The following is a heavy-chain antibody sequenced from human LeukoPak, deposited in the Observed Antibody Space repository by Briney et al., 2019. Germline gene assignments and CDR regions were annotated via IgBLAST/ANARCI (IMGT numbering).Heavy chain of an antibody. CDR1: GGSFSGYY. V-gene: IGHV4-34*01. CDR2: INHSGST. J-gene: IGHJ5*02. Sequence: PSETLSLTCAVYGGSFSGYYWSWIRQPPGKGLEWIGEINHSGSTNYNPSLKSRVTISIDRSKNHFSLKLSSVTAADTAVYYCARVDDWFDPWGQGTLVTVSS. CDR3: ARVDDWFDP. D-gene: IGHD3-9*01.